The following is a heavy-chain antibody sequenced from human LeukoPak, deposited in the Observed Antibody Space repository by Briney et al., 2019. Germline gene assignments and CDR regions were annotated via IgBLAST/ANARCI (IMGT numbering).Heavy chain of an antibody. CDR1: GFNFDDYY. Sequence: GGSLRLSCAASGFNFDDYYMTWMRQAPGKGLEWVSYISSGGGTIIYYADSVKGRFTISKDNAKNSLYLQMNSLRAVDTAVYYCARVRKDYYYYYMDVWGKGTTVTVSS. CDR3: ARVRKDYYYYYMDV. CDR2: ISSGGGTII. J-gene: IGHJ6*03. V-gene: IGHV3-11*04.